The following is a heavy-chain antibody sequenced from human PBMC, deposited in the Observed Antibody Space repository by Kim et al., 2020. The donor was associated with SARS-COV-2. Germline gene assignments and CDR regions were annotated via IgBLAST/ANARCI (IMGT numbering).Heavy chain of an antibody. D-gene: IGHD2-15*01. CDR3: ARALVVVAATYGMDV. V-gene: IGHV3-74*01. J-gene: IGHJ6*02. Sequence: GGSLRLSCAASGFTFSNYWMHWVRQGPGKGLVWVSHINSDGSKTTYADSVKGRFTISRDNAKNTLYLQMNSLRAEDTAVYYCARALVVVAATYGMDVWGQGTTVTVSS. CDR1: GFTFSNYW. CDR2: INSDGSKT.